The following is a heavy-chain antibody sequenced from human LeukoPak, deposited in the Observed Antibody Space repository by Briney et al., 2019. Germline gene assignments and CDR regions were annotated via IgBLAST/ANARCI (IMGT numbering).Heavy chain of an antibody. Sequence: GGSLRLSCAASGFTFSDHYMDWVRQAPGKGLEWVGRTRNKANSYTTEYAASVKGRFTISRDNSKNSLYLQMNCLKTEDTAVYYCARSTTPHQNEYFEHWGQGTLVTVSS. CDR2: TRNKANSYTT. V-gene: IGHV3-72*01. CDR3: ARSTTPHQNEYFEH. D-gene: IGHD2/OR15-2a*01. CDR1: GFTFSDHY. J-gene: IGHJ1*01.